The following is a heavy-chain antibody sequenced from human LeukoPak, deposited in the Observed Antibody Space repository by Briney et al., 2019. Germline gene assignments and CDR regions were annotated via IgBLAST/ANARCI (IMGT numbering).Heavy chain of an antibody. V-gene: IGHV1-69*05. J-gene: IGHJ4*02. CDR3: ARGSRVATITGFDY. Sequence: GSSVKVSCKASGGTFSSYAISWVRQAPGQGLEWMGRIIPIFGTANYAQKFQGRVPITTDESTSTAYMELSSLRSEDTAVYYCARGSRVATITGFDYWGQGTLVTVSS. CDR2: IIPIFGTA. D-gene: IGHD5-12*01. CDR1: GGTFSSYA.